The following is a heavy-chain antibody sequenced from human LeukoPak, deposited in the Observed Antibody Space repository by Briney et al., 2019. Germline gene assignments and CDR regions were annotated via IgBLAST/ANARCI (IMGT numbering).Heavy chain of an antibody. CDR3: ARRGSSRAFDI. CDR2: ISDSGGST. J-gene: IGHJ3*02. Sequence: GGSLRLSCAASGFTFSNCIMTWVRQAPGKGLEWVSSISDSGGSTYYADSLKGRFTIPRDNSKNTLYLQMNSLRAEDTAVYYCARRGSSRAFDIWGQGTMVTVSS. CDR1: GFTFSNCI. V-gene: IGHV3-23*01. D-gene: IGHD2-2*01.